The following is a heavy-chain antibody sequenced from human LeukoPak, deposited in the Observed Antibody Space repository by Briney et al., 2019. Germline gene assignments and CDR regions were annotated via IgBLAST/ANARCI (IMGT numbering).Heavy chain of an antibody. CDR2: ISSSGSTI. CDR1: GFTFSSYE. V-gene: IGHV3-48*03. D-gene: IGHD1-26*01. CDR3: AREQDIVGAPCFDY. J-gene: IGHJ4*02. Sequence: PGGSLRLSCAASGFTFSSYEMNWVRQAPGKGLEWVSYISSSGSTIYYADSVKGRFTISRDNAKNSLYLQMNSLRAEDTAVYYCAREQDIVGAPCFDYWGQGTLVTVSS.